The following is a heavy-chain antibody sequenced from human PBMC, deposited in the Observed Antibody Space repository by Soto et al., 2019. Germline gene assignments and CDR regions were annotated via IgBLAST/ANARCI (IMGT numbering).Heavy chain of an antibody. D-gene: IGHD2-8*01. CDR1: GDSISTVDYF. J-gene: IGHJ5*01. Sequence: PSETLSLTCSVSGDSISTVDYFWAWIRQPPGQALEYIGYIYKSATTYYNPSFESRVAISLDTSKSQFSLNVTSVTAADTAVYFCARGRYCINGRCFPNWLDSWGQGTMVTVYS. CDR3: ARGRYCINGRCFPNWLDS. CDR2: IYKSATT. V-gene: IGHV4-30-4*01.